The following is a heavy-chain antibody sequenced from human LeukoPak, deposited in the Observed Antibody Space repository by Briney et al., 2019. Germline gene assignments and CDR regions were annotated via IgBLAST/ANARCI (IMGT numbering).Heavy chain of an antibody. CDR1: GGSFSGYY. CDR2: INHSGST. V-gene: IGHV4-34*01. J-gene: IGHJ6*04. CDR3: ARARGVVVPAARDYYYGMDV. D-gene: IGHD2-2*01. Sequence: PSETLSLTCAVYGGSFSGYYWSWIRQPPGKGLEWIGEINHSGSTNYNPSLKSRVTISVDTSKNQFSLKLSSVTAADTAVYCCARARGVVVPAARDYYYGMDVWGKGTTVTVSS.